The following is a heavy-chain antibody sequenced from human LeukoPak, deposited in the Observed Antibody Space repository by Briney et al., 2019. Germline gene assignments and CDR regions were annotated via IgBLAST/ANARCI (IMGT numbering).Heavy chain of an antibody. Sequence: SETLSLTCAVYGGSFSGYYWSWIRQPPGKGLEWIGEINHRGSTNYNPSLKSRVTISVDTSKNQFSLKLSSVTAADTAVYYCAATIPVITTPEAYFQHWGQGTLVTVSS. CDR2: INHRGST. CDR3: AATIPVITTPEAYFQH. J-gene: IGHJ1*01. V-gene: IGHV4-34*01. D-gene: IGHD3-22*01. CDR1: GGSFSGYY.